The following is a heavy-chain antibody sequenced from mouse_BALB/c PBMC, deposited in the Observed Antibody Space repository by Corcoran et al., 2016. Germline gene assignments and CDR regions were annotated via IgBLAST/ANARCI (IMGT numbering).Heavy chain of an antibody. D-gene: IGHD1-1*01. Sequence: VLLQKTGPELGKPRASVKIHCKASGYPFTAYHLGRVKPSHGKSLEWIGDINPNNGGTIYNQKFKGKATLTVDKYTSTAYMELHILTSEDTAVYFCARRYYYGSSPFDYWGQGTTLTVSS. V-gene: IGHV1-18*01. CDR1: GYPFTAYH. CDR3: ARRYYYGSSPFDY. J-gene: IGHJ2*01. CDR2: INPNNGGT.